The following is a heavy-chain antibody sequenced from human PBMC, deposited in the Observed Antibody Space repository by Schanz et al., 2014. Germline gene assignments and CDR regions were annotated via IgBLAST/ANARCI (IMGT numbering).Heavy chain of an antibody. V-gene: IGHV3-74*01. CDR1: GFIFSNFA. CDR2: VNSDGRSA. J-gene: IGHJ3*01. CDR3: TRDRGALINHNDALDL. D-gene: IGHD3-16*01. Sequence: EVPLLESGGGLVKPWGSLRLSCAASGFIFSNFAMEWVRQAPGKGLEWVSRVNSDGRSASYADSVKGRFTISRDNAKSTLYLQMNSLRSEDTAVYYCTRDRGALINHNDALDLWGQGTMVSVSS.